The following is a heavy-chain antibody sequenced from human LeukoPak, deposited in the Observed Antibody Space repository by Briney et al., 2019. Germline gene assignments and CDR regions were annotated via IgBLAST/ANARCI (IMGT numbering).Heavy chain of an antibody. V-gene: IGHV3-48*01. J-gene: IGHJ4*02. CDR3: ARDSPPDY. Sequence: GGSLRLSCTASGFTFGDYAMTWVRRAPGKGLEWVSYISSSSSTIYYADSVKGRFTISRDNAKNSLYLQMDSLRAEDTAIYYCARDSPPDYWGQGTLVTVSS. CDR2: ISSSSSTI. CDR1: GFTFGDYA.